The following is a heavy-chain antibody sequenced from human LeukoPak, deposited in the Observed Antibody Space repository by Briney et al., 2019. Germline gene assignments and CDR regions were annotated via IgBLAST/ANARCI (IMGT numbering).Heavy chain of an antibody. D-gene: IGHD5-18*01. Sequence: SETLSLTCAVYGGSFSGYYWSWIRQPPGKGLEWIGEINHSGSTNYNPSLKSRVTISVDTSKNQFSLKLSSVTAADTAVYYCARHFGWIQLRGALAGAFDIWGQGTMVTVSS. V-gene: IGHV4-34*01. CDR2: INHSGST. CDR3: ARHFGWIQLRGALAGAFDI. CDR1: GGSFSGYY. J-gene: IGHJ3*02.